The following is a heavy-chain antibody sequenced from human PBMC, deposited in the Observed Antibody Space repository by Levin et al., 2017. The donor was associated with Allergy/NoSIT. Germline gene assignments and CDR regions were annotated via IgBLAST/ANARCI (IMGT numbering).Heavy chain of an antibody. V-gene: IGHV3-30*03. D-gene: IGHD6-19*01. CDR1: RLSFRSYG. Sequence: GGSLRLSCEASRLSFRSYGMHWVRQGPGKGLEWVALISYDGSNKYYADSVKGRFTISRDNSKNTLWLQLNSLRAEDTAMYYCARDKGGGGSGWRRGFDYWGQGVLVTVSS. CDR3: ARDKGGGGSGWRRGFDY. J-gene: IGHJ4*02. CDR2: ISYDGSNK.